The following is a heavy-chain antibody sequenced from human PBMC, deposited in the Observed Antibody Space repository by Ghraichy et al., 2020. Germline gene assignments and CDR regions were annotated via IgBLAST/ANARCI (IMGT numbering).Heavy chain of an antibody. V-gene: IGHV3-23*01. Sequence: GGSLRLSCAASGFTFSSYAMSWVRQAPGKGLEWVSAISGSGGSTYYADSVKGRFTISRDNSKNTLYLQMNSLRAEDTAVYYCAKMEGGYSYGSVDYWGQGTLVTVSS. J-gene: IGHJ4*02. CDR2: ISGSGGST. D-gene: IGHD5-18*01. CDR1: GFTFSSYA. CDR3: AKMEGGYSYGSVDY.